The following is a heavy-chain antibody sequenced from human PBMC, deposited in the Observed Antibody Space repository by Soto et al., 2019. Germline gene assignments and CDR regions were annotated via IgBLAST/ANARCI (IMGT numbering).Heavy chain of an antibody. D-gene: IGHD3-10*01. CDR2: INPTGGRA. Sequence: VSVKVSCKASGYAFTSYYMHWVRHAPGQGLEWMGVINPTGGRASYAPKFQGRVTLTRDTSTSTAYMELSSLRSDDTAVYFCSRLTTMVREINDDPFDFWGQGTLVTVSS. J-gene: IGHJ4*03. CDR1: GYAFTSYY. V-gene: IGHV1-46*03. CDR3: SRLTTMVREINDDPFDF.